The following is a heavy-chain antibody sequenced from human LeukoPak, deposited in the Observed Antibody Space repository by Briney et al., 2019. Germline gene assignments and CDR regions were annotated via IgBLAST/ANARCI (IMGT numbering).Heavy chain of an antibody. Sequence: GASVKVSCKASGYTFTSYGISWVRQAPGQGLEWMGWISAYNGNTNYAQKLQGRVTMTTDTSTSTAYMELRSLRSDDTAVYYCARDFPDGSGSYYPTGGFDYWGQGTLVTVSS. CDR2: ISAYNGNT. D-gene: IGHD3-10*01. J-gene: IGHJ4*02. CDR1: GYTFTSYG. CDR3: ARDFPDGSGSYYPTGGFDY. V-gene: IGHV1-18*01.